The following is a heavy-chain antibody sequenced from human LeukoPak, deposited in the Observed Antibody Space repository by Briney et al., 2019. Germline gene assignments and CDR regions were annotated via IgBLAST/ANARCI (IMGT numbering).Heavy chain of an antibody. CDR2: IIPILGIA. D-gene: IGHD3-22*01. J-gene: IGHJ4*02. CDR3: ATEADYYDSSGNTLGFDY. CDR1: GGTFSSYA. V-gene: IGHV1-69*04. Sequence: GASVKVSCKASGGTFSSYAISWVRQAPGQGLERMGRIIPILGIANYAQKFQGRVTITADKSTSTAYMELSSLRSEDTAVYYCATEADYYDSSGNTLGFDYWGQGTLVTVSS.